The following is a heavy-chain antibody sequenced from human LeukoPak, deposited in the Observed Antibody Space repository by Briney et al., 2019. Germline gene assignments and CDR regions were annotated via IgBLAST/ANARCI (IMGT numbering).Heavy chain of an antibody. Sequence: GGSLRLSCAASGFTFSSYWMHWVRQAPGKGLVWVSRINTDGSSTNYADSVKGRFTISRDNAKNTMYLQMNSLRAEDTAVYYCARMYCSSTSCYTDAFDMWGQGTMVTVSS. CDR2: INTDGSST. D-gene: IGHD2-2*02. CDR3: ARMYCSSTSCYTDAFDM. J-gene: IGHJ3*02. CDR1: GFTFSSYW. V-gene: IGHV3-74*01.